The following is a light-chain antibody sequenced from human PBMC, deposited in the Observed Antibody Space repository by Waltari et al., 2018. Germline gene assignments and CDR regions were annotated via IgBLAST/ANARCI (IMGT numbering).Light chain of an antibody. CDR3: HLWDSSTVNWV. V-gene: IGLV3-21*04. Sequence: SYVPTQPPSVSVAPGKTASITCGGDDIGSKSGPCFQQKPGQSPVLVIYYDNDRPSGIPERFSGSNSGNTATLTISRVEVGDEADYYCHLWDSSTVNWVFGGGTKLTVL. CDR1: DIGSKS. CDR2: YDN. J-gene: IGLJ3*02.